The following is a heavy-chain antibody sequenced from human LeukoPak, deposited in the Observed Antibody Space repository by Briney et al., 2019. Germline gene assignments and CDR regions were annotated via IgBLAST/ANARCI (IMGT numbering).Heavy chain of an antibody. D-gene: IGHD1-1*01. CDR2: IYTSGST. J-gene: IGHJ6*03. CDR1: GGSISSYY. CDR3: ARLGNWNVRGYYYCYMDV. Sequence: SETLSLTCTVSGGSISSYYWSWIRQPAGKGLEWIGRIYTSGSTNYNPSLKSRVTMSVDTSKNQFSLKLSSVTAADTAVYYCARLGNWNVRGYYYCYMDVWGKGTTVTVSS. V-gene: IGHV4-4*07.